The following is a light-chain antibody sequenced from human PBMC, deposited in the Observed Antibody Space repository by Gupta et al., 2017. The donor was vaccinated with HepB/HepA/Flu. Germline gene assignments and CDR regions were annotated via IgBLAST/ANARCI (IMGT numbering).Light chain of an antibody. CDR3: MQSLQSWT. J-gene: IGKJ1*01. Sequence: DIVMTQSSLSLPVSHGEPASIYCRSSQSLLHYNGYNYLDWYVQQPGQSPQLLIHLGSNRASGVPDRFSGSGSGTDFTLKISRVAAEDVGVYYCMQSLQSWTFGQGTKVEIK. CDR2: LGS. V-gene: IGKV2-28*01. CDR1: QSLLHYNGYNY.